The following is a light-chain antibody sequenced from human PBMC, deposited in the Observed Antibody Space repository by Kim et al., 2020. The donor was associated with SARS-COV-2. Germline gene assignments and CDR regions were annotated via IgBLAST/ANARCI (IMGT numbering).Light chain of an antibody. J-gene: IGLJ3*02. CDR2: EAY. Sequence: GKTVTIPRTRTSDTSATNDVKWYQQRPVRAPTTVIYEAYQRPSGVPDRFSASIDISSNSASLTISGLKTEDEADYYCQSYDSSTWVFGGGTQLTVL. V-gene: IGLV6-57*03. CDR3: QSYDSSTWV. CDR1: SDTSATND.